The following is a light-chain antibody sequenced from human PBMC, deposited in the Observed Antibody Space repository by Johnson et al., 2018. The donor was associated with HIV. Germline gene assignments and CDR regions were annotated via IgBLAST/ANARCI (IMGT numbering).Light chain of an antibody. CDR1: SSNIGTNY. V-gene: IGLV1-51*02. CDR2: ENN. J-gene: IGLJ1*01. CDR3: GTWDSSLSAGGYV. Sequence: SILTQPPSVSAAPGQKVTISCSGSSSNIGTNYVSWYQQLPGTAPKLLMFENNQRPSGIPDRFSASKSGTSATRGITGLKTGDEADYYCGTWDSSLSAGGYVFGTGTKVTVL.